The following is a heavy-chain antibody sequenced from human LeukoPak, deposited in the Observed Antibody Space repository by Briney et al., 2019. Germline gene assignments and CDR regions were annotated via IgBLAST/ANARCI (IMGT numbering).Heavy chain of an antibody. J-gene: IGHJ6*03. D-gene: IGHD2-2*01. CDR2: ISTTSNTI. V-gene: IGHV3-48*04. CDR1: GFTLSTYS. Sequence: GGSLRLSCAASGFTLSTYSINWVRQAPGKGLEWVSYISTTSNTIHYADSVKGRFTISRDNAKNSLYLQMNSLRAEDTAVYYCARDQGHCSRTNYCCYYYMDVWGKGTTVTVSS. CDR3: ARDQGHCSRTNYCCYYYMDV.